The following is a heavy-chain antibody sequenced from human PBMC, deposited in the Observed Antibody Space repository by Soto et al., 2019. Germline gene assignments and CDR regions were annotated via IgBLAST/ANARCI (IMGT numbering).Heavy chain of an antibody. D-gene: IGHD2-2*01. CDR2: LSDSGGHT. CDR3: AKDSQSVSVSAARVYGMDV. CDR1: GFTFRSYA. Sequence: GGSLRLSCAGSGFTFRSYAMAWVRQAPGKGLEWVSTLSDSGGHTYYADSVKGRFTISRDNPKNTLYLQMNSLRAEDTAVYYCAKDSQSVSVSAARVYGMDVWGQGTTVTVSS. J-gene: IGHJ6*02. V-gene: IGHV3-23*01.